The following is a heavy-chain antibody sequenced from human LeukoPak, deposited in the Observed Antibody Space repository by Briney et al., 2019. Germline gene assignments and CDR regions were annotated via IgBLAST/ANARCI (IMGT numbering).Heavy chain of an antibody. V-gene: IGHV4-4*02. D-gene: IGHD3-16*01. CDR3: ARGIGAADF. CDR1: RGSISSPNW. Sequence: PSETLSLTCTVSRGSISSPNWWTWVRQPPGKGLEWIGEIYHSGSTNHNPSLISRLTISLDKSRNQVSLKLTSVTAADTAVYYCARGIGAADFWGRGTLVTVSS. CDR2: IYHSGST. J-gene: IGHJ4*02.